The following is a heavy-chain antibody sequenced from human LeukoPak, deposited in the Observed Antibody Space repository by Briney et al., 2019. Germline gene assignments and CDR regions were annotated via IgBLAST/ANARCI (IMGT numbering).Heavy chain of an antibody. V-gene: IGHV1-69*05. CDR3: ARDPGSFLSSTGWLNWFAP. CDR1: GGTFSSYA. Sequence: GASVKVSCKASGGTFSSYAISWVRQAPGQGLEWMGGIIPIFGTANYAQKFQGRVTMTTDTSTSTAYMELRSLRSDDTAVYYCARDPGSFLSSTGWLNWFAPWGQGTLVTVSS. D-gene: IGHD6-19*01. J-gene: IGHJ5*02. CDR2: IIPIFGTA.